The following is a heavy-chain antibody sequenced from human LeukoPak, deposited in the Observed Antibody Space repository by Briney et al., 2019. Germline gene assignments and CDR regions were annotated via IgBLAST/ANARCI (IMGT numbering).Heavy chain of an antibody. CDR1: GGSFSGYY. CDR3: ARQLELVRYFDY. Sequence: SETLSLTCAVYGGSFSGYYWSWIRQPPGKGLEWIGEINHSGSTNYNPSLKSRVTISVDTSKNQFSLKLSSVTAADTAVYYCARQLELVRYFDYWGQGTLVTVSS. D-gene: IGHD1-7*01. V-gene: IGHV4-34*01. CDR2: INHSGST. J-gene: IGHJ4*02.